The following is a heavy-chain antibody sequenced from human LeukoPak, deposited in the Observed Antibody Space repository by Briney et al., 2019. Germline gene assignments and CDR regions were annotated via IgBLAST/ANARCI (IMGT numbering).Heavy chain of an antibody. CDR1: GFTFSSYN. V-gene: IGHV3-21*01. CDR2: ISRTSSYI. D-gene: IGHD6-19*01. CDR3: ARDPGIIPVAGSYYIDS. J-gene: IGHJ4*02. Sequence: GGSLRLSCAASGFTFSSYNMNWVRQAPGKGLEWVSSISRTSSYIYYADPVKGRFTISRDNAKNSLYLQMNSLRAEDTAVYYCARDPGIIPVAGSYYIDSWGQGTLVTVSS.